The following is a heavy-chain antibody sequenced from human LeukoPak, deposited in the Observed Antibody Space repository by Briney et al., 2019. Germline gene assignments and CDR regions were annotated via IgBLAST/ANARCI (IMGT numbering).Heavy chain of an antibody. CDR2: MNPNSGNT. V-gene: IGHV1-8*01. J-gene: IGHJ1*01. CDR3: ARGEYSSSSPGYFQH. Sequence: ASVKVSCKASGYTFTSYDINWVRQATGQGIEWMGWMNPNSGNTGYAQKFQGRVTMTRNTSISTAYMELSSLRSEDTAVYYCARGEYSSSSPGYFQHWGQGTLVTVSS. CDR1: GYTFTSYD. D-gene: IGHD6-6*01.